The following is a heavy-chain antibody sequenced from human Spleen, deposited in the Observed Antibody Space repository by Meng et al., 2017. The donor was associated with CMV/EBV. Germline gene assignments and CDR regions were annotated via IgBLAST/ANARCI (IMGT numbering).Heavy chain of an antibody. Sequence: GSISSGTYYWSWIRQHPGKGLEWIGYIYYSGSTHYSPSLKSRASMSVDTSKNKFSLKLNSVTAADTAVYYCARSNYVWGSYRLYFDYWGQGTLVTVSS. CDR2: IYYSGST. D-gene: IGHD3-16*02. J-gene: IGHJ4*02. V-gene: IGHV4-31*02. CDR1: GSISSGTYY. CDR3: ARSNYVWGSYRLYFDY.